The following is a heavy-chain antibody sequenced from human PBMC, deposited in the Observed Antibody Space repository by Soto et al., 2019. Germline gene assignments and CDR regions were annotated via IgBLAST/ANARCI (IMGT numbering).Heavy chain of an antibody. V-gene: IGHV3-74*01. CDR3: ARPNSSGWYPPFDP. CDR1: GFTFSSYW. Sequence: GGSLRLSCAASGFTFSSYWMHWVRQAPGKGLVWVSRINSDGSSTSYADSVKGRFTISRDNSKNTLYLQMNSLRAEDTAVYYCARPNSSGWYPPFDPWGQGTLVTVSS. J-gene: IGHJ5*02. CDR2: INSDGSST. D-gene: IGHD6-19*01.